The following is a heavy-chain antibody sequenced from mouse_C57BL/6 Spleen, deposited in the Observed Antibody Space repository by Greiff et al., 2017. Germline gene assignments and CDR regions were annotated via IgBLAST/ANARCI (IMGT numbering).Heavy chain of an antibody. V-gene: IGHV1-15*01. Sequence: QVQLQQSGAELVRPGASVTLSCKASGYTFTDYEMHWVKQTPVHGLEWIGAIDPETGGTAYNQKFKGKAILTADKSSSTAYMELRSLISEDSAVYYCTREYFDYWGQGTTLTVSS. J-gene: IGHJ2*01. CDR3: TREYFDY. CDR1: GYTFTDYE. CDR2: IDPETGGT.